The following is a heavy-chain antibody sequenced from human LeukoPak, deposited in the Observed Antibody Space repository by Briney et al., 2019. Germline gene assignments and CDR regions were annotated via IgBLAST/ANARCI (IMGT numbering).Heavy chain of an antibody. D-gene: IGHD3-3*01. CDR2: ISGSSGHT. CDR3: AKVGFSEMEWLLYSDR. CDR1: GLTFSSYA. J-gene: IGHJ5*02. Sequence: GGSLRLSCAASGLTFSSYAMNWVRQAPGKGLEWVSAISGSSGHTYYADSVKGRFTISRDNSKNTLYLQMNSLRAEDTAVYYCAKVGFSEMEWLLYSDRWGQGTLVTVSS. V-gene: IGHV3-23*01.